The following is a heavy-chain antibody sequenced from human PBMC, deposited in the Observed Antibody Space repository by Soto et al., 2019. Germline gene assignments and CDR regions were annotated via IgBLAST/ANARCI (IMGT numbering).Heavy chain of an antibody. V-gene: IGHV3-48*01. CDR3: ARDEEWFHL. Sequence: GGSLRLSCAASGFTFSSYSMNWVRQAPGKGPEWVSYISSSSSTIYYADSVKGRFTISRDNAKNSLYLQMNSLRAEDTAVYYCARDEEWFHLWGQGTRVTVAS. CDR1: GFTFSSYS. CDR2: ISSSSSTI. J-gene: IGHJ5*02.